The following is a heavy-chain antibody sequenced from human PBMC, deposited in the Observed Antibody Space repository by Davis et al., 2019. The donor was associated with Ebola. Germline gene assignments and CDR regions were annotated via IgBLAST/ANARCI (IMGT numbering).Heavy chain of an antibody. CDR1: GLTFSSLG. V-gene: IGHV3-48*03. CDR2: ISSRGNSI. D-gene: IGHD2-2*01. Sequence: GESLKISCAASGLTFSSLGMNWVRQAPGKGLEWVSYISSRGNSIYYADSVKGRFTISRDNAKNSLYLQMNSLRAEDTAVYFCAKGGYCSSTSCYGGRDGMDVWGQGTTVTVSS. J-gene: IGHJ6*02. CDR3: AKGGYCSSTSCYGGRDGMDV.